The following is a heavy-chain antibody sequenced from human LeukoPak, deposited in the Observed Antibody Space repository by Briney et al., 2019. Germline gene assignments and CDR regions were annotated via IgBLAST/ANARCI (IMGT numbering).Heavy chain of an antibody. Sequence: ASVKVSCKASGYTFTSYGISWVRQAPGQGLEWMGWISAYNGHTNYAQKLQGRVTMTTDTSTSTAYMELRSLRSDDTAVYYCARDHPTYYYDSSGYYSDYWGQGTLVTVSS. CDR1: GYTFTSYG. D-gene: IGHD3-22*01. CDR2: ISAYNGHT. CDR3: ARDHPTYYYDSSGYYSDY. J-gene: IGHJ4*02. V-gene: IGHV1-18*01.